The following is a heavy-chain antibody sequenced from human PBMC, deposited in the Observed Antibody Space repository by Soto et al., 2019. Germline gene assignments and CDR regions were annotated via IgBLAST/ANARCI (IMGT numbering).Heavy chain of an antibody. CDR2: INPYNGNT. V-gene: IGHV1-18*01. D-gene: IGHD3-10*01. Sequence: QVQLVQSGAEVKKPGASVKVSCKASGYTFTSYGISWVRQAPGQGLEWKGWINPYNGNTNYAQKLPGRVTMTTDTSTNTAYRELRSLRSDDTAVYYCARDWLGIDYWGQGTLVTVSS. CDR3: ARDWLGIDY. J-gene: IGHJ4*02. CDR1: GYTFTSYG.